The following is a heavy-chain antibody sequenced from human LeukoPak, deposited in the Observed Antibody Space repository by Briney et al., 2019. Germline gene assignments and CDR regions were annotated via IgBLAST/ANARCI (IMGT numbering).Heavy chain of an antibody. V-gene: IGHV3-30*18. CDR2: ISYDGSNK. Sequence: PGGSLRLSCAASGFTFSSYGMHWVRQAPGKGLEWVAVISYDGSNKYYADSVKGRFTISRDNSKNTLYLQMNSLRAEDTGVYYCAKNGNLGDFGYGGGGLFDYWGQGTLVTVSS. CDR1: GFTFSSYG. J-gene: IGHJ4*02. CDR3: AKNGNLGDFGYGGGGLFDY. D-gene: IGHD3-16*01.